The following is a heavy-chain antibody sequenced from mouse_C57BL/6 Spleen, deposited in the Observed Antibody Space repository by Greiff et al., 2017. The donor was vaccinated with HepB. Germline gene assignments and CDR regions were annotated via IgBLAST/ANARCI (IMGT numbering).Heavy chain of an antibody. CDR1: GYTFTDYY. CDR2: INPYNGGT. J-gene: IGHJ1*03. CDR3: ARGPYYSNYVGYFDV. D-gene: IGHD2-5*01. V-gene: IGHV1-19*01. Sequence: EVQLQESGPVLVKPGASVKMSCKASGYTFTDYYMNWVKQSHGKSLEWIGVINPYNGGTSYNQKFKGKATLTVDKSSSTAYMELNSLTSEDSAVYYCARGPYYSNYVGYFDVWGTGTTVTVSS.